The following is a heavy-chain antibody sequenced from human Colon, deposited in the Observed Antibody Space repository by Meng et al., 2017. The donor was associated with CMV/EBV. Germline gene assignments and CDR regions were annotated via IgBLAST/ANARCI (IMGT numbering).Heavy chain of an antibody. CDR1: GYTFTGYW. V-gene: IGHV1-2*06. CDR2: IKPSTGNP. CDR3: TREGFDY. J-gene: IGHJ4*02. Sequence: QVQLVQSGVEVKKPGTSVNLSCQASGYTFTGYWMHWVRRAPGQGLEWMGRIKPSTGNPNYAQNFQGRVTVTRDTSISTVYMEVNSLTSDDTAVYYCTREGFDYWGQGALVTVSS.